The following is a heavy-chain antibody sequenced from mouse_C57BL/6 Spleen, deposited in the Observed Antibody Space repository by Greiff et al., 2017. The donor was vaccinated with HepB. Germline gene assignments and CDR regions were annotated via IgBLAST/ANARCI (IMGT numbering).Heavy chain of an antibody. Sequence: EVQLQQSGPELVKPGASVKISCKASGYTFTDYYMNWVKQSHGKSLEWIGDINPNNGGTSYNQKFKGKATLTVDKSSSTAYMELRSLTSEDSAVYYCGREGEHAYWGQGTLVTVSA. CDR2: INPNNGGT. J-gene: IGHJ3*01. V-gene: IGHV1-26*01. CDR1: GYTFTDYY. CDR3: GREGEHAY.